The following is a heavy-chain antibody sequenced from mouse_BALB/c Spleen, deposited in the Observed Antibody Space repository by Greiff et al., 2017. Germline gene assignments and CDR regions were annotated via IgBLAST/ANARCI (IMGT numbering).Heavy chain of an antibody. V-gene: IGHV5-12-1*01. CDR3: ARYYAPYYFDY. J-gene: IGHJ2*01. CDR1: GFAFSSYD. CDR2: ISSGGGST. Sequence: EVMLVESGGGLVKPGGSLKLSCAASGFAFSSYDMSWVRQTPEKRLEWVAYISSGGGSTYYPDTVKGRFTISRDNAKNTLYLQMSSLKSEDTAMYYCARYYAPYYFDYWGQGTTLTVSS. D-gene: IGHD1-1*01.